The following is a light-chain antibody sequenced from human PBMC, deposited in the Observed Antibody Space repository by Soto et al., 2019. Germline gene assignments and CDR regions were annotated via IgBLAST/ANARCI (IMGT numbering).Light chain of an antibody. CDR2: DAS. J-gene: IGKJ2*01. CDR1: QIIGSS. Sequence: DIQMTQSPSTLSASVGDRVTITCRASQIIGSSLAWYQQTPGRAPKLLIYDASTLHTGVPSRFSGSESGTEFTLTISSLQPDDSATYYCQQYYSSSYTFGQGTKVDLK. CDR3: QQYYSSSYT. V-gene: IGKV1-5*01.